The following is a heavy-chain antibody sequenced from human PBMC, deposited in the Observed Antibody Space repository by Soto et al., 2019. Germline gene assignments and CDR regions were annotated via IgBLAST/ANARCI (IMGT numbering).Heavy chain of an antibody. V-gene: IGHV4-39*01. D-gene: IGHD2-21*02. CDR1: GDSISSRSYY. Sequence: SETLSLTCTVTGDSISSRSYYWGWIRQPPGKGLEWIGSIYYSGSTYNNPSLRSRVSMSIDTSKDQFSLKLKPVTAADTALYFCARQRTSVVTQAYFDVWGQGSLVTVPQ. J-gene: IGHJ4*02. CDR2: IYYSGST. CDR3: ARQRTSVVTQAYFDV.